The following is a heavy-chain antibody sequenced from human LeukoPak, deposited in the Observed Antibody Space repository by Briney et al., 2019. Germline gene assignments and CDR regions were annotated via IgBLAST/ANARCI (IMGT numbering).Heavy chain of an antibody. CDR1: GYTFTGYY. Sequence: GASVKVSCKASGYTFTGYYMHWVRQAPGQGLEWMGWINPSGDRTTYAQKFQGRVTMTRDMSTVTAYMDLSSLRFEDTAVYYCATTAEGPSADWGQGTLVTVSS. D-gene: IGHD1-1*01. CDR3: ATTAEGPSAD. J-gene: IGHJ4*02. CDR2: INPSGDRT. V-gene: IGHV1-46*01.